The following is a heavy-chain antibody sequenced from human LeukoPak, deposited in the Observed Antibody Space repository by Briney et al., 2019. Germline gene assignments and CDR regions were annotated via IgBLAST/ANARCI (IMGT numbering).Heavy chain of an antibody. CDR1: GFTFSSYG. CDR2: ISGSGGST. V-gene: IGHV3-23*01. CDR3: ASAPYYYDSSGYYDYYYYYMDV. D-gene: IGHD3-22*01. Sequence: GGSLRLSCAASGFTFSSYGMSWVRQAPGKGLEWVSAISGSGGSTYYADSVKGRFTISRDNSKNTLYLQMNSLRAEDTAVYYCASAPYYYDSSGYYDYYYYYMDVWGKGTTVTISS. J-gene: IGHJ6*03.